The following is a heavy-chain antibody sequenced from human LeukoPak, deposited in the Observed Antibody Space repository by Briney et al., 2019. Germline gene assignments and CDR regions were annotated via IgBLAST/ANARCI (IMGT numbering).Heavy chain of an antibody. D-gene: IGHD2-21*01. CDR1: GYKFSIYD. CDR3: ARSSSVTIPGYYFDY. J-gene: IGHJ4*02. V-gene: IGHV1-18*01. CDR2: ISPYNGQT. Sequence: ASVRVSCKASGYKFSIYDLIWVRQAPGQGLEWMGWISPYNGQTNYAQKLQGRVTLTTDTSTSTAYMELTSLRSDDTAVYYCARSSSVTIPGYYFDYWGQGTLVTVSS.